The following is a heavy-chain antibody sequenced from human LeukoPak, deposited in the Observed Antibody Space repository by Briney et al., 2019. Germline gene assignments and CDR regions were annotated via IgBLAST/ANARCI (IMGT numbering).Heavy chain of an antibody. J-gene: IGHJ4*02. CDR1: GYTFTGYY. V-gene: IGHV1-2*06. Sequence: GASVKVSCKPSGYTFTGYYMHWVRQAPGQGLEWMGRINPNSGGTNYAQKFQGRVTMTRDTSISTAYMELSRLRSDDTAVYYCASTVGVVPARFDYWGQGTLVTVSS. CDR3: ASTVGVVPARFDY. CDR2: INPNSGGT. D-gene: IGHD2-2*01.